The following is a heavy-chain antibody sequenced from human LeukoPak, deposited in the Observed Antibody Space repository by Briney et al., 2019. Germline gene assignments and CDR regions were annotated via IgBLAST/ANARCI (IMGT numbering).Heavy chain of an antibody. Sequence: GGSLRLSCAASGFNFNSYEVNWVRQAPGKGLEWLSYISSTGGTIYYADSVKARFTISRDNAKNSLYLQMNSLRVEDTAIYYCARDLGYSFGHFDYWGQGTLVTVSS. CDR1: GFNFNSYE. D-gene: IGHD5-18*01. J-gene: IGHJ4*02. CDR2: ISSTGGTI. CDR3: ARDLGYSFGHFDY. V-gene: IGHV3-48*03.